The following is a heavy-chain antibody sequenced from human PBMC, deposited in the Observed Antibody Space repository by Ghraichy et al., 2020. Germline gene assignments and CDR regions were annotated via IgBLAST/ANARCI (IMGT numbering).Heavy chain of an antibody. D-gene: IGHD2-15*01. CDR2: ISYDGSNK. Sequence: GGSLRLSCAASGFSFSSYGMHWVRQAPGKGLEWVAVISYDGSNKYFADSVKGRFTVSRDNSKNTLYLQMNSLRAEDTAVYYCAKDLGRYCSGSSCYSFDYWGQGTLVTVSS. J-gene: IGHJ4*02. V-gene: IGHV3-30*18. CDR3: AKDLGRYCSGSSCYSFDY. CDR1: GFSFSSYG.